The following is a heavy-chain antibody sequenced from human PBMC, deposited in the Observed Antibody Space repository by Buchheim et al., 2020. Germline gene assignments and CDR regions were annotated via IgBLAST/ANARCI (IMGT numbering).Heavy chain of an antibody. CDR2: ISGSSSNI. CDR1: GFTFTSYS. J-gene: IGHJ4*02. CDR3: ARDMVTVPNGDYFDY. V-gene: IGHV3-48*01. D-gene: IGHD4-23*01. Sequence: EVQLVESGGGLVQPGESLRLSCAASGFTFTSYSMHWVRQAPGKGLEWVSYISGSSSNIYYADSVKGRFTISRDNAKNSLYLQMNSLRAEDTAVYYCARDMVTVPNGDYFDYWGQGTL.